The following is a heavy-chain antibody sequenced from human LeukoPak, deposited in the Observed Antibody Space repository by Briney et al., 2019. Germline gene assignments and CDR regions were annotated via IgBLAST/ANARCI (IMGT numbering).Heavy chain of an antibody. V-gene: IGHV4-59*11. J-gene: IGHJ5*02. Sequence: SETLSLTCTVSGVSFTSHFWTWIRPSPGTGLEWIGYISYTGSTNYNPSLKSRVTISRDMSKNQFSLKLTSVTPAVTAVYYCAKDGGQWELAPYHWGQGTLVNVSS. CDR2: ISYTGST. CDR3: AKDGGQWELAPYH. CDR1: GVSFTSHF. D-gene: IGHD1-26*01.